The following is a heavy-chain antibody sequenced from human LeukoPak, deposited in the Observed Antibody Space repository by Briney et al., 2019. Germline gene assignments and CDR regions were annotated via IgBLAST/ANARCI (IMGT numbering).Heavy chain of an antibody. V-gene: IGHV4-34*01. CDR1: GGSFSGYY. CDR2: INHSGST. J-gene: IGHJ3*02. Sequence: PSETLSLTCAVYGGSFSGYYWSWIRQPPGKGLEWIGEINHSGSTNYNPSLKSRVTISVDTSKNQFSLKLSSVTAADTAVYYCARVILRGAFDIWGQGTMVTVSS. CDR3: ARVILRGAFDI. D-gene: IGHD3-16*01.